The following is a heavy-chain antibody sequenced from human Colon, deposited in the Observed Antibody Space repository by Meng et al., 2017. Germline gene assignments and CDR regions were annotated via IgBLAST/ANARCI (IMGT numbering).Heavy chain of an antibody. V-gene: IGHV4-59*01. CDR3: ARAATYGDFDS. Sequence: SETLSLTCTVSGGSITNYYWSWLRQPPGKGLEWIGYIFYTGSTHYNPSIASRVTISIDTSENQFSLRLSSVTAADTAVYYCARAATYGDFDSWGQGTLVTVSS. D-gene: IGHD4/OR15-4a*01. CDR1: GGSITNYY. CDR2: IFYTGST. J-gene: IGHJ4*02.